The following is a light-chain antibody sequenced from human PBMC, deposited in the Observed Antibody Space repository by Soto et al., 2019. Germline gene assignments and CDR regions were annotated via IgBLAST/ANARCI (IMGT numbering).Light chain of an antibody. J-gene: IGLJ1*01. V-gene: IGLV2-14*01. CDR3: SSYTTSHTRV. CDR2: DVN. Sequence: QSALTQPASVSGSPGQSITISCTGTSSDVGGYNYVSWYQQHPGKAPKLMIYDVNNRPSGLSNRFSGSKSGNTASLTISGLQTEDEGDYYCSSYTTSHTRVFGTGTKLTVL. CDR1: SSDVGGYNY.